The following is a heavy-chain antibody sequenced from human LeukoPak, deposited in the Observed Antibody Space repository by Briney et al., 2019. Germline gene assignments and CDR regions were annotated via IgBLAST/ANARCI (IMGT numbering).Heavy chain of an antibody. V-gene: IGHV5-51*01. CDR3: ARTYYYGSGTYYLPDF. D-gene: IGHD3-10*01. J-gene: IGHJ4*02. Sequence: GESLKISCKGSGYSFTSYWIGWVRQMPGKGLEWMGIMYPGDSDTRYSPSFQGQVTFSVDKSISTAYLQWSSLKASDTAMYYCARTYYYGSGTYYLPDFWGQGTLVTVSS. CDR2: MYPGDSDT. CDR1: GYSFTSYW.